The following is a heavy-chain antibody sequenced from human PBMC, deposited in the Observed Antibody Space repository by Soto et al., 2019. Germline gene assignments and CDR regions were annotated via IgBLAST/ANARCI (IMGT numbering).Heavy chain of an antibody. V-gene: IGHV3-30*18. CDR3: AKDINYYGSGASYYYYGMDV. CDR2: ISYDGSNK. D-gene: IGHD3-10*01. CDR1: GFTFSSYG. Sequence: GGSLRLSCAASGFTFSSYGMHWVRQAPGKGLEWVAVISYDGSNKYYADSVKGRFTISRDNSKNTPYLQMNSLRAEDTAVYYCAKDINYYGSGASYYYYGMDVWGQGTTVTVSS. J-gene: IGHJ6*02.